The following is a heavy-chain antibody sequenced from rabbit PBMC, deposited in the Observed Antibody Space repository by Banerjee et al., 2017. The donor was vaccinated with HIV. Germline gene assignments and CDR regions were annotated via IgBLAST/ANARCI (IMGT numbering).Heavy chain of an antibody. J-gene: IGHJ3*01. V-gene: IGHV1S40*01. D-gene: IGHD6-1*01. CDR2: INTSSGNT. CDR1: GFSFSSSYD. Sequence: QSLEESGGDLVKPGASLTVTCTASGFSFSSSYDMCWVRQAPGKGLEWIACINTSSGNTVYASWAKGRFTISRTSSTTVTLQMTSLTAADTATYFCAREYGGDVGNAYATRLDLWGQGTLVTVS. CDR3: AREYGGDVGNAYATRLDL.